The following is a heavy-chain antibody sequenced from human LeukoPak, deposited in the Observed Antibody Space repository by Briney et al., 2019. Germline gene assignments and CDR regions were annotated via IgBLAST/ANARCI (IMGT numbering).Heavy chain of an antibody. Sequence: SETLSLTCAVSGYSISSGYYRGWIRQPPGKGLEWIGSIYHSGSTYYNPSLKSRVTISVDTSKNQFSLKLSSVTAADTAVYYCASSMGATVGSPSTGCWGKVPLVTVSS. CDR3: ASSMGATVGSPSTGC. J-gene: IGHJ4*02. V-gene: IGHV4-38-2*01. CDR1: GYSISSGYY. CDR2: IYHSGST. D-gene: IGHD1-26*01.